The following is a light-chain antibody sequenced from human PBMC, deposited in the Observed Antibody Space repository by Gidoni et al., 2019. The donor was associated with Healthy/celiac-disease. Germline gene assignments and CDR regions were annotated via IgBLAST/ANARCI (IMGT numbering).Light chain of an antibody. CDR1: QSISSY. CDR2: AAS. CDR3: QQSYSTCS. Sequence: DNQITQSPSSLSASVGDRVTITCRASQSISSYLNWYQQKPGKAPKLLIYAASSLQSGVPSRFSGSGSGTDFTLTISSLQPEDFATYYCQQSYSTCSFGQGTKLEIK. J-gene: IGKJ2*04. V-gene: IGKV1-39*01.